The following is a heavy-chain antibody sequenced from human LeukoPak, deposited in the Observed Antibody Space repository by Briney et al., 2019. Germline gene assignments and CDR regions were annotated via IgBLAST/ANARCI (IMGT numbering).Heavy chain of an antibody. CDR2: IYYSGST. CDR1: GGSISSSSYY. CDR3: ARDTYYYNSDTSWSDVFDI. V-gene: IGHV4-39*07. D-gene: IGHD3-22*01. J-gene: IGHJ3*02. Sequence: SETLSLTCTVSGGSISSSSYYWGWIRQPPGKGLEWIGSIYYSGSTYYNPSLKSRVAMSVDTSKNQFSLKLSSVTAADTAVYYCARDTYYYNSDTSWSDVFDIWGQGTMVTVSS.